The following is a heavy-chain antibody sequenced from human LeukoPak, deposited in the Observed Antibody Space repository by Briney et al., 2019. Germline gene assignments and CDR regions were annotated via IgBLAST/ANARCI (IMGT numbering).Heavy chain of an antibody. D-gene: IGHD5-24*01. V-gene: IGHV1-2*06. Sequence: GASVKVSCKASGYTFTGYYMHWVRQAPGQGLEWMGRINPNSGGTNYAQKFQGRVTMTRDTSISTDYMELSRLRSDDTAVYYCARVEMATIWVKWPAFDIWGQGTMVTVSS. CDR3: ARVEMATIWVKWPAFDI. CDR1: GYTFTGYY. J-gene: IGHJ3*02. CDR2: INPNSGGT.